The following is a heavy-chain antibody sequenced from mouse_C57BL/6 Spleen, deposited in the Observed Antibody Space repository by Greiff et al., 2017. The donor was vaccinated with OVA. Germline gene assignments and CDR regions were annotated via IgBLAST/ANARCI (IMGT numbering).Heavy chain of an antibody. CDR3: AGDYYGSLYYFDY. D-gene: IGHD1-1*01. CDR2: IHPNSGST. J-gene: IGHJ2*01. CDR1: GYTFTSYW. Sequence: VQLQQPGAELVKPGASVKLSCKASGYTFTSYWMHWVKQRPGQGLEWIGMIHPNSGSTNYNEKFKSKATLTVDKSSSTAYMQLSSLTSEDSAVYYCAGDYYGSLYYFDYWGQGTTLTVSS. V-gene: IGHV1-64*01.